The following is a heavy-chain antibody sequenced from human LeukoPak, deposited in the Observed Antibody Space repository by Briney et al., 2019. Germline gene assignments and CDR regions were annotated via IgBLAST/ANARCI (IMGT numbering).Heavy chain of an antibody. V-gene: IGHV3-33*01. Sequence: GGSLRLSCPACLFSFTNYAMHWVRQAPGKGLDWVAVIWDDGGDKFYADSVKGRFTISRDNSKNTLYLQMNSLRAEDRAVYYCARERDSSDWYNEVFDYWGQGTLVTVSS. CDR1: LFSFTNYA. CDR3: ARERDSSDWYNEVFDY. J-gene: IGHJ4*02. CDR2: IWDDGGDK. D-gene: IGHD6-19*01.